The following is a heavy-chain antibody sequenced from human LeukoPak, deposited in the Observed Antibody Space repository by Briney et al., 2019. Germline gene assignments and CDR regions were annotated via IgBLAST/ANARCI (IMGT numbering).Heavy chain of an antibody. CDR2: ISAYNGNT. D-gene: IGHD4-23*01. J-gene: IGHJ6*03. CDR1: GYTFTSYG. Sequence: ASVKVSCKASGYTFTSYGISWVRQAPGQGLEWMGWISAYNGNTNYAQKLQGRVTMTTDTSTSTAYMELRSLRSDDTDVYYCARATVGPDRPDYGGNSGGWYYYYYMDVWGKGTTVTVSS. CDR3: ARATVGPDRPDYGGNSGGWYYYYYMDV. V-gene: IGHV1-18*01.